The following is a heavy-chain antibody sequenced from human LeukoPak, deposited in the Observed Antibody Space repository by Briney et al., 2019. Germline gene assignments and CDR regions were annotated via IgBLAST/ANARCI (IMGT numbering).Heavy chain of an antibody. CDR2: ISGSGADT. CDR3: ARVSGNYYRWFDS. CDR1: GFTFSNFA. D-gene: IGHD1-26*01. J-gene: IGHJ5*01. V-gene: IGHV3-23*01. Sequence: PGGSLRLSCTTSGFTFSNFAMSWVRQAPGEGLGWVSIISGSGADTFYTDSVKGRFTISRDNSKNTLYLQMNSLRAEDTAVYYCARVSGNYYRWFDSWGQGTLVTVSS.